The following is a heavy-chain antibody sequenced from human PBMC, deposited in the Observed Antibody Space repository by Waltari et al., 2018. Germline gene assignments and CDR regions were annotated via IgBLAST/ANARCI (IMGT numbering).Heavy chain of an antibody. CDR3: ARRGSWSGYSFDY. J-gene: IGHJ4*02. CDR2: IYHSGST. D-gene: IGHD3-3*01. V-gene: IGHV4-38-2*01. Sequence: QVQLQESGPGLVKPSETLSLTCAVSGYSISSGYYWGWIRQPPGKGLEWIGSIYHSGSTYYNPSLKSRVTIAVDTSKNQFSLKLSSVTAADTAVYYCARRGSWSGYSFDYWGQGTLVTVSS. CDR1: GYSISSGYY.